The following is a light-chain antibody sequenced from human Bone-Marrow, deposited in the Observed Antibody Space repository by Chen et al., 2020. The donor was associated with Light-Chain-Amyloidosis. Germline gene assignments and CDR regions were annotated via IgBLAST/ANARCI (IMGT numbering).Light chain of an antibody. CDR3: QQYYSTPPLT. CDR2: WAS. Sequence: DIVMTQSPDSLAVSLGERATINCKSSQSVLYSSNNKNYLAWYQQKPGQSPKLLIYWASTRESGVPDRFSGSGSGTDFTLTISSLQAEDVAVYYCQQYYSTPPLTFGGGTKVEIQ. J-gene: IGKJ4*01. CDR1: QSVLYSSNNKNY. V-gene: IGKV4-1*01.